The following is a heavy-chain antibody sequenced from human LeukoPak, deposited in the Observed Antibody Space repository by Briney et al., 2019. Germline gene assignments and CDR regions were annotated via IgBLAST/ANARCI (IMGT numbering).Heavy chain of an antibody. CDR3: ARGGIVVVPAAINWFDP. D-gene: IGHD2-2*02. J-gene: IGHJ5*02. V-gene: IGHV1-69*02. CDR1: GGTFSSYT. Sequence: ASVKDSCKASGGTFSSYTISWVRQAPGQGLEWMGRIIPILGIANYAQKFQGRVTITADKSTSTAYMELSSLRSEDTAVYYCARGGIVVVPAAINWFDPWGQGTLVTVSS. CDR2: IIPILGIA.